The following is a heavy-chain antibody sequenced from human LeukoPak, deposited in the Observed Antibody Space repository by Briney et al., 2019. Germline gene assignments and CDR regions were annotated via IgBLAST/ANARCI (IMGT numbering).Heavy chain of an antibody. CDR1: GGTFSSYA. D-gene: IGHD6-19*01. J-gene: IGHJ4*02. Sequence: SVKVSCXASGGTFSSYAISWVRQAPGQGLEWMGGIIPIFGTANYAQKFQGRVTITTDESTSTAYMELSSLRSEDTAVYYCARGGDSSGWYEKDYFDYWGQGTLVTVSS. V-gene: IGHV1-69*05. CDR3: ARGGDSSGWYEKDYFDY. CDR2: IIPIFGTA.